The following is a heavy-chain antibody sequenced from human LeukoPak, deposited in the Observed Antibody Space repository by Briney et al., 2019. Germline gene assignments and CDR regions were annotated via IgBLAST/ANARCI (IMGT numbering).Heavy chain of an antibody. CDR2: ISSSSYI. V-gene: IGHV3-21*01. CDR3: ARDSVVGQVDY. CDR1: GFTFSSYS. J-gene: IGHJ4*02. D-gene: IGHD2-2*01. Sequence: GGSLRLSCAASGFTFSSYSMNWVRQAPGKGLEWVSSISSSSYIYYADSVKGRSTISRDNAKNSLYLQMNSLRAEDTAVYYCARDSVVGQVDYWGQGTLVTVSS.